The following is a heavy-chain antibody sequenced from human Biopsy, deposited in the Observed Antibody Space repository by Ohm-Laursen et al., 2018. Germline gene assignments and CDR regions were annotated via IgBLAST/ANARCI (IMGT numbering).Heavy chain of an antibody. V-gene: IGHV3-7*01. CDR3: ARARGSGRLRYHFDY. CDR1: GFTFSDYF. D-gene: IGHD1-26*01. Sequence: SLRLSCAASGFTFSDYFMGWVRQAPGKGLEWVANIKQDGNEKYYVDSVMGRFTISRDNGKNSLYLQMNSLRAEDTAVYYCARARGSGRLRYHFDYWGQGTLVTVSS. CDR2: IKQDGNEK. J-gene: IGHJ4*02.